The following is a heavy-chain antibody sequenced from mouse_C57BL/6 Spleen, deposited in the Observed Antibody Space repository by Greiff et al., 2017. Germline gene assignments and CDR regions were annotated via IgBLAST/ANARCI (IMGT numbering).Heavy chain of an antibody. CDR2: ISSGSSTI. CDR1: GFTFSDYG. D-gene: IGHD1-1*01. CDR3: ARDYYGSSYAPSAY. V-gene: IGHV5-17*01. Sequence: EVKLVESGGGLVKPGGSLKLSCAASGFTFSDYGMHWVRQAPEKGLEWVAYISSGSSTIYYADTVKGRFTISRDNAKNTLFLQMTSLRSEDTAMYYCARDYYGSSYAPSAYWGQGTLVTVSA. J-gene: IGHJ3*01.